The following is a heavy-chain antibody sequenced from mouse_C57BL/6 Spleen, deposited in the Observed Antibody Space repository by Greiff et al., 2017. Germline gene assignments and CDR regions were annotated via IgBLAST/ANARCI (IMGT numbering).Heavy chain of an antibody. J-gene: IGHJ3*01. Sequence: EVQVVESGGGLVKPGGSLKLSCAASGFTFSSYAMSWVRQTPEKRLEWVATISDGGSYTYYPDNVKGRFTISRDNAKNNLYLQMSHLKSEDTAMYYCARDSRHDETWLAYWGQGTLVTVSA. CDR1: GFTFSSYA. CDR2: ISDGGSYT. CDR3: ARDSRHDETWLAY. V-gene: IGHV5-4*01. D-gene: IGHD2-14*01.